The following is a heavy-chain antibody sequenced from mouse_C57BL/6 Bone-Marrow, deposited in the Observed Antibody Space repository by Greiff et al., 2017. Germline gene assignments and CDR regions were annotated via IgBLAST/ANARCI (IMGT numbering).Heavy chain of an antibody. J-gene: IGHJ2*01. D-gene: IGHD3-2*02. Sequence: QVQLKQSGAELARPGASVKMSCKASGYTFTSYTMHWVKQRPGQGLEWIGYINPSSGYTKYNQKFKDKATLTADKSSSTAYMQLSSLTSEDSAVYYWASSETAQALDYWGQGTTLTVSS. CDR1: GYTFTSYT. V-gene: IGHV1-4*01. CDR2: INPSSGYT. CDR3: ASSETAQALDY.